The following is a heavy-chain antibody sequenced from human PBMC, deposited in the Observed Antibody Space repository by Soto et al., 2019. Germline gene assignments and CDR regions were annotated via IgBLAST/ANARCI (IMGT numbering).Heavy chain of an antibody. CDR3: ARTIQYCSSTSCYHNYYYGMDV. J-gene: IGHJ6*02. V-gene: IGHV2-70*01. Sequence: SGPTLVNPTQTLTLTCTFSGFSLSTSGMCVSWIRKPPGRALEWLALIDWDDDKYYSTSLKTRLTISKDTSKNQVVLTMTNMDPVDTATYYCARTIQYCSSTSCYHNYYYGMDVWGQGTTVTVS. D-gene: IGHD2-2*01. CDR2: IDWDDDK. CDR1: GFSLSTSGMC.